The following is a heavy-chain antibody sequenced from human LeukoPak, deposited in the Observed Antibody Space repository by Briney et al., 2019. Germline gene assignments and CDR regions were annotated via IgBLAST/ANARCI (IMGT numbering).Heavy chain of an antibody. D-gene: IGHD3-3*02. CDR2: LSDGGTP. CDR1: GYSICIGHY. V-gene: IGHV4-38-2*01. J-gene: IGHJ4*02. CDR3: GTSDSGSIFGVVISF. Sequence: PSETLSLTCDVSGYSICIGHYWGWIRQPPGKGLEWIGSLSDGGTPDYNPSLKSRVSMSIDTSKNQFSLRLRSLTAADTAIYYCGTSDSGSIFGVVISFWGQGTLVTVSS.